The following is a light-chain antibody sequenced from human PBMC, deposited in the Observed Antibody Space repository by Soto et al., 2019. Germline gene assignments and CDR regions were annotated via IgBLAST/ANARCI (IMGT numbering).Light chain of an antibody. Sequence: DIQMTQSPSTLSASVGDRVTITCRASQSISSWLAWYKQKPGKAPKLMIYKASSLESGVPSRFSGSGSGTEFTLTISSLQPDDFATYYCQQYNSYSRTFGQGTKEEIK. V-gene: IGKV1-5*03. CDR3: QQYNSYSRT. CDR2: KAS. CDR1: QSISSW. J-gene: IGKJ1*01.